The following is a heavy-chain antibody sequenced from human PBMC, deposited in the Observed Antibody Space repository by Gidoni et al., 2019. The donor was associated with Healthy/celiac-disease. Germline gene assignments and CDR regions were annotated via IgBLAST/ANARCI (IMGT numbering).Heavy chain of an antibody. D-gene: IGHD2-2*01. J-gene: IGHJ5*02. V-gene: IGHV4-34*01. CDR3: ARGSGTEGFDP. Sequence: GSTNYNPSLKSRVTISVDTSKNQFSLKLSSVTAADTAVYYCARGSGTEGFDPWGQGTLVTVSS. CDR2: GST.